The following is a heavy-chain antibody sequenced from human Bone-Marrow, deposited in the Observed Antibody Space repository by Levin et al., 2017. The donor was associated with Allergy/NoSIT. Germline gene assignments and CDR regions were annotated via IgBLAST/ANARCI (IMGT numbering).Heavy chain of an antibody. CDR3: ARASAVTPPPL. Sequence: GGSLRLSCAASGFTFSIYAMGWVRQAPGKGLEWVSSVNTNGGKTYYADSVKGRFTISRDNSKSTLFLQLNSLRAEDTAVYYCARASAVTPPPLWGQGTLVTVSS. J-gene: IGHJ4*02. V-gene: IGHV3-23*01. CDR2: VNTNGGKT. CDR1: GFTFSIYA. D-gene: IGHD4-17*01.